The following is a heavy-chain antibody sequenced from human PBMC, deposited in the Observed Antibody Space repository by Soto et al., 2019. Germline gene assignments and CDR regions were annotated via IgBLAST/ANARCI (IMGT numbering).Heavy chain of an antibody. CDR3: ARESVSYPYYFEY. J-gene: IGHJ4*02. CDR1: GFTLSGYG. V-gene: IGHV3-33*01. Sequence: QVQLVESGGGVVQPGRALRISCAASGFTLSGYGMHWVRQAPGKGLEWVAVLWYDGSNKYYADSVKGRFTIPRDSSNNTLYLQMNSLRAEDTAVYYCARESVSYPYYFEYWGQGTLVTVSS. D-gene: IGHD1-26*01. CDR2: LWYDGSNK.